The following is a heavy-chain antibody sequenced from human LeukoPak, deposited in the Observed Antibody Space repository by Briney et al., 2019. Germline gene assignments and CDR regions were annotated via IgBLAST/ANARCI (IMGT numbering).Heavy chain of an antibody. Sequence: SETLSLTCTVSGGSISSYYWSWIRQPPGKGLEWIGYIYYSGSTNYNPSLRSRVTISVDTSKNQFSLKLSSVTAADTAVYYCARARVSGKPRYYYYGMDVWGQGTTVTVSS. D-gene: IGHD3-10*01. CDR2: IYYSGST. V-gene: IGHV4-59*01. J-gene: IGHJ6*02. CDR3: ARARVSGKPRYYYYGMDV. CDR1: GGSISSYY.